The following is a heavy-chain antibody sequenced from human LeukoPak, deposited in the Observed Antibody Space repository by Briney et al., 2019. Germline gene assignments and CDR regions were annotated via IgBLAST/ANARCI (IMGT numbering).Heavy chain of an antibody. CDR1: GFTFDDYA. CDR2: ISWHSGTI. Sequence: GGSLRLSCAASGFTFDDYAMHWVRQAPGKGLEWASGISWHSGTIVYADSVKGRFTISRDNAKNSLYLQMNSLRAEDTALYYCTKDIRASYSSGWLHYWGQGTLVTVSS. D-gene: IGHD6-19*01. V-gene: IGHV3-9*01. CDR3: TKDIRASYSSGWLHY. J-gene: IGHJ4*02.